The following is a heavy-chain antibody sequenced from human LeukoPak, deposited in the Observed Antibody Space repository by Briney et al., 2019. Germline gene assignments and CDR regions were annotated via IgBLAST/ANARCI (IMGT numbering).Heavy chain of an antibody. D-gene: IGHD2-2*01. CDR2: IHHSGST. V-gene: IGHV4-34*01. Sequence: SETLSLTCAVYGGSFSGYYWSWIRQPPGKGLEWIGEIHHSGSTNYNPSRKSRVTISVDTSKNQFALKLSSVTAADTAVYYCARAGGYCSSTSCYHPDWFDPWGQGTLVTVSS. J-gene: IGHJ5*02. CDR1: GGSFSGYY. CDR3: ARAGGYCSSTSCYHPDWFDP.